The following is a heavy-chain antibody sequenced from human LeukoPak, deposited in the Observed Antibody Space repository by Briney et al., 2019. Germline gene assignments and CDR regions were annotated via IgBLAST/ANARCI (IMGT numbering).Heavy chain of an antibody. V-gene: IGHV1-8*01. Sequence: ASVKVSCKASGYTFTSYDINWVRQATGQGLEWMGWMNPNSGNTGYAQKFQGRGTMTRNTSISTAYMELSSLRSEDTAVYYCARVSVPWAEFYGFTVTTTPGGFDPWGQGTLVTVSS. CDR3: ARVSVPWAEFYGFTVTTTPGGFDP. J-gene: IGHJ5*02. CDR2: MNPNSGNT. CDR1: GYTFTSYD. D-gene: IGHD4-17*01.